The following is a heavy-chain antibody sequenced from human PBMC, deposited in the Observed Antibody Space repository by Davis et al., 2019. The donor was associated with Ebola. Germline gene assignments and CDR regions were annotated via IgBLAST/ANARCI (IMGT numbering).Heavy chain of an antibody. V-gene: IGHV4-61*09. Sequence: PSETLSLTCTVSGGSISSGSYYWSWIRQPAGKGLEWIGHIYTSGSTNYNPSLKSRVTMSVDTSKKQFSLRLNSVTAADTAMYYCARGSSCSWYHYFDFWGQGSLVTVSS. CDR2: IYTSGST. J-gene: IGHJ4*02. CDR1: GGSISSGSYY. CDR3: ARGSSCSWYHYFDF. D-gene: IGHD6-13*01.